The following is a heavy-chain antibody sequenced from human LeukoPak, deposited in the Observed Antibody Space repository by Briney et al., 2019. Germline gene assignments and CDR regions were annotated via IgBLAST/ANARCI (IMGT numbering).Heavy chain of an antibody. Sequence: SETLSLTCAVYGGSFSGYYWSWIRQPPGKGLEWIGEINHSGSTNYNPSLKSRVTISVDTSKNQFSLKLSSVTAADTAVYYCARGRGYSYGSFDYWGQGTLVTVSS. CDR1: GGSFSGYY. CDR3: ARGRGYSYGSFDY. J-gene: IGHJ4*02. V-gene: IGHV4-34*01. CDR2: INHSGST. D-gene: IGHD5-18*01.